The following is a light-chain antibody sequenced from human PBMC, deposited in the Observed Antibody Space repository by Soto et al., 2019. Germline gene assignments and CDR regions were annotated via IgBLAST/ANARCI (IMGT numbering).Light chain of an antibody. CDR1: QSLSGNY. J-gene: IGKJ1*01. CDR2: GAS. V-gene: IGKV3-20*01. CDR3: QQLGT. Sequence: NVLTQSPGTLSLSPGERATLSCRASQSLSGNYLAWYQQKPGQAPRLLIYGASSRATGIPDRFSGSGSGTDFTLTISRLEPEDFAVYYCQQLGTFGQGTKVDIK.